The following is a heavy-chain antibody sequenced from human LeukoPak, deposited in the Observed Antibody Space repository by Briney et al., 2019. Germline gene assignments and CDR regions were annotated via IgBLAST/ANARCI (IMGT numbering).Heavy chain of an antibody. Sequence: PSETLSLTCAVYGGSFSGYYWSWIRQPPGKGLEWIGEINHSGGTNYNPSLKSRVTISVDTSKNQFSLKLSSVTAADTAVYYCARDKATVVGYYYYYMDVWGKGTTVTVSS. J-gene: IGHJ6*03. CDR2: INHSGGT. CDR1: GGSFSGYY. V-gene: IGHV4-34*01. D-gene: IGHD4-23*01. CDR3: ARDKATVVGYYYYYMDV.